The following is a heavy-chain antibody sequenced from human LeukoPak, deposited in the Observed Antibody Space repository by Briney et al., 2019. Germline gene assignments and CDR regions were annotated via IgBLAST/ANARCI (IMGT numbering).Heavy chain of an antibody. D-gene: IGHD3-22*01. Sequence: SETLSLTCTVSGDSISSSRHYWSWIRQPAGKGLEWVGRIYTSGSTNYNPSLKSRVTMSVDTSKNQFSLKLSSVTAADTAVYYCARDMYYYDSSGLSPLFDYWGQGTLVTVSS. CDR1: GDSISSSRHY. J-gene: IGHJ4*02. CDR2: IYTSGST. V-gene: IGHV4-61*02. CDR3: ARDMYYYDSSGLSPLFDY.